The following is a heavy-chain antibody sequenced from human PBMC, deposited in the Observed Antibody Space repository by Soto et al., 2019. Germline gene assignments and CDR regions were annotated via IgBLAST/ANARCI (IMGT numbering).Heavy chain of an antibody. CDR3: ARGYYDSTGQSNTFDI. V-gene: IGHV4-59*01. D-gene: IGHD3-22*01. J-gene: IGHJ3*02. CDR2: VYYTGST. Sequence: TLSLTCTVSGASISSSYSSWIRQSPGKGLEWIGYVYYTGSTNYNPSLKSRVTISVDTSKNQFSLKLSSVTAADTAVYYCARGYYDSTGQSNTFDIWGQGTLVTVSS. CDR1: GASISSSY.